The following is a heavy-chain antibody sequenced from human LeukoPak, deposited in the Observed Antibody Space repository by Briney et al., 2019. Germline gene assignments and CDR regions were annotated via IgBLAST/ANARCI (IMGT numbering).Heavy chain of an antibody. CDR2: INPSGGSA. CDR1: GYTFTSYY. CDR3: ARDGAPSSIAARGGFDY. Sequence: ASVKVSCKASGYTFTSYYMHWVRQAPGQGLEWMGIINPSGGSASYAQKFQGRVTMTRDTSTSTVYMELSSLRSEDTAVYYCARDGAPSSIAARGGFDYWGQETLVTVSS. J-gene: IGHJ4*02. V-gene: IGHV1-46*01. D-gene: IGHD6-6*01.